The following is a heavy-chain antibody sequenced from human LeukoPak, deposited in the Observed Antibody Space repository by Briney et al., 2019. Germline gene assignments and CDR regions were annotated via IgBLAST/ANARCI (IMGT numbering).Heavy chain of an antibody. D-gene: IGHD2-2*01. V-gene: IGHV1-69*04. CDR1: RGTFSSSA. CDR2: IIPILGIA. J-gene: IGHJ5*02. Sequence: SVKVSCKASRGTFSSSAISWVRQAPGHGLEWMGRIIPILGIANEAQKFQGRVTITADKSTMTAYMELSSVRSEDKAVYYCASMGGDYCSTTSCYSNPWGQGTLVTVSS. CDR3: ASMGGDYCSTTSCYSNP.